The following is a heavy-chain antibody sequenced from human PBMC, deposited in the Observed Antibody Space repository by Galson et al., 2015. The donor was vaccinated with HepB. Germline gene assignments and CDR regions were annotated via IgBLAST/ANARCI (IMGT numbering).Heavy chain of an antibody. CDR1: GDSVSSTNAA. J-gene: IGHJ6*02. Sequence: CAISGDSVSSTNAAWNWIRQSPSRGLEWLGRTYYRSKWYNDYAVSVKSRITINPDTSKNQFSLQLNSVTPEDTAVYYCARDLDGYINDKYYYYHGMDVWGQGTTVTVSS. V-gene: IGHV6-1*01. D-gene: IGHD5-24*01. CDR3: ARDLDGYINDKYYYYHGMDV. CDR2: TYYRSKWYN.